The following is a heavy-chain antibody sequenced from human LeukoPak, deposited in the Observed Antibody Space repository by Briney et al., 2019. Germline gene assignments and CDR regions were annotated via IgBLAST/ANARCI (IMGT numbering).Heavy chain of an antibody. Sequence: PGGSLRLSCAASGFTFSSYAMHWVRQAPGKGLEWVAVISYDGGNKYYADSVKGRFTISRDNSKNTLYLQMNSLRAEDTAVYYCASLSGYYPYDAFDIWGQGTMVTVSS. CDR1: GFTFSSYA. D-gene: IGHD3-22*01. CDR3: ASLSGYYPYDAFDI. J-gene: IGHJ3*02. CDR2: ISYDGGNK. V-gene: IGHV3-30*04.